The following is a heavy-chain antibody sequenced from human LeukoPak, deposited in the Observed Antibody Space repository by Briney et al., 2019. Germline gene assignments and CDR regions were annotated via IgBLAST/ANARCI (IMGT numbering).Heavy chain of an antibody. J-gene: IGHJ4*02. Sequence: SQTLSLTCTVSGGSISSGGYYWSWIRQHPGKGLEWTGYIYYSGSTYYNPSLKSRVTISVDTSKNQFSLKLSSVTAADTAVYYCARGGMVRGVMAFDYWGQGTLVTVSS. CDR2: IYYSGST. CDR3: ARGGMVRGVMAFDY. D-gene: IGHD3-10*01. V-gene: IGHV4-31*03. CDR1: GGSISSGGYY.